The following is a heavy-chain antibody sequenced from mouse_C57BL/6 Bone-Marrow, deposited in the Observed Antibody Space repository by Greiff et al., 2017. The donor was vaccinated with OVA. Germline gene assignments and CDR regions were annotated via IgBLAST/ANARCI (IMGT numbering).Heavy chain of an antibody. CDR1: GYTFTSYW. J-gene: IGHJ2*01. V-gene: IGHV1-64*01. CDR2: IHPNSGST. Sequence: QVQLKQSGAELVKPGASVKLSCKASGYTFTSYWMHWVKQRPGQGLEWIGMIHPNSGSTNYNEKFKSKATLTVDKSSSTAYMQLSSLTSEDSAVYYCAFITQDFDYWGQGTTLTVSS. CDR3: AFITQDFDY. D-gene: IGHD1-1*01.